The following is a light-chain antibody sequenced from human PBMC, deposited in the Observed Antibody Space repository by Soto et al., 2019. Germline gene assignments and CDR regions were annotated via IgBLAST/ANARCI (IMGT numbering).Light chain of an antibody. CDR2: EVN. V-gene: IGLV2-14*01. Sequence: QSALTQPASVSGSPGQSITISCTGTSSDVGNNNHVSWYQHHPGKAPKLMIYEVNYRPSGVSYRFSGSKSGYTASLTISGLQAEDEADYYCNSQTSSGIRVFGTGTKLTVL. CDR3: NSQTSSGIRV. J-gene: IGLJ1*01. CDR1: SSDVGNNNH.